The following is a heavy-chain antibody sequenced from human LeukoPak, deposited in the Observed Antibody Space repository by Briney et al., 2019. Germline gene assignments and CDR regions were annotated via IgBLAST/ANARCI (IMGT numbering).Heavy chain of an antibody. CDR1: GGSISSGDYY. J-gene: IGHJ6*03. Sequence: SQTLSLTCTVSGGSISSGDYYWSWIRQPPGKGLEWIGYIYYSGSTNYNPSLKSRVTTSVDTSKNQFSLKLSSVTAADTAVYYCARVPGVISGYYYYYYMDVWGKGTTVTVSS. CDR3: ARVPGVISGYYYYYYMDV. D-gene: IGHD3-10*01. V-gene: IGHV4-61*08. CDR2: IYYSGST.